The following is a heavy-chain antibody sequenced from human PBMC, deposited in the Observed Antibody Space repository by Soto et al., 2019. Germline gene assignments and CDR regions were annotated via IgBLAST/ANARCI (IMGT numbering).Heavy chain of an antibody. D-gene: IGHD2-8*01. CDR2: ISSSGSTI. CDR1: GFXFSSYE. J-gene: IGHJ6*02. V-gene: IGHV3-48*03. Sequence: GXLRLSCASSGFXFSSYEVSWVRQAPGKGLEWVSHISSSGSTIYYADSVKCRFTISRDNAKNSMSLQMNSLRAEDTAVYYCARDGSVNGGYYHYGMDVWGQGTTVTVSS. CDR3: ARDGSVNGGYYHYGMDV.